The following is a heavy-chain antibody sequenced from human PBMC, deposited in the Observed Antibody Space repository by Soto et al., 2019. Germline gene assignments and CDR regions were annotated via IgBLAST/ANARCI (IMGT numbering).Heavy chain of an antibody. CDR2: IYYSGST. Sequence: PSETLSLTCTVSGGSISRGGYYWSWIRQHPGKGLEWIGYIYYSGSTYYNPSLKSRVTISVDTSKNQFSLKLSSVTAADTAVYYCALGYDSSGYSATEYFQHWGQGTLVTVSS. V-gene: IGHV4-31*03. CDR3: ALGYDSSGYSATEYFQH. CDR1: GGSISRGGYY. D-gene: IGHD3-22*01. J-gene: IGHJ1*01.